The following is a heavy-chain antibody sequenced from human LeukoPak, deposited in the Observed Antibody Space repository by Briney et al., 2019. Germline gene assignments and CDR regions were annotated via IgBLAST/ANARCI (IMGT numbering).Heavy chain of an antibody. CDR2: ISGSGGST. Sequence: PGGSLRLSCAASGFTFSSYAMSWVRQAPGKGLEWVSAISGSGGSTYYADSVKGRFTISRDNSKNTLYLQMNSLRAEDTAVYYCAKDLQSARGISRDYYYGMDVWGQGTTVTVSS. J-gene: IGHJ6*02. D-gene: IGHD4-23*01. V-gene: IGHV3-23*01. CDR1: GFTFSSYA. CDR3: AKDLQSARGISRDYYYGMDV.